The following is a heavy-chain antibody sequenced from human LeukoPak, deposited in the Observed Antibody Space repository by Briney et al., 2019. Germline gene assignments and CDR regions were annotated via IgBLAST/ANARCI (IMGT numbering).Heavy chain of an antibody. CDR2: IIPILGIA. J-gene: IGHJ4*02. V-gene: IGHV1-69*04. Sequence: SVKVSCKASGGTFSSYAISWVRQAPGQGLEWMGRIIPILGIANYAQKFQGRVTITADKSTSTAYMELSSLRSEDTAVYYCASGTGVVNTNYYFDYWGQGTLVTVSS. CDR1: GGTFSSYA. D-gene: IGHD2-15*01. CDR3: ASGTGVVNTNYYFDY.